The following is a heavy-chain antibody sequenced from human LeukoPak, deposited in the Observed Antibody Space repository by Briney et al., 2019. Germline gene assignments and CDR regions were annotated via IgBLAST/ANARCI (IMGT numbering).Heavy chain of an antibody. CDR2: IYYSGST. CDR1: GGSISSYY. V-gene: IGHV4-59*03. J-gene: IGHJ4*02. Sequence: PSETLSLTCTVSGGSISSYYWSWIRQPPGKGLEWIGYIYYSGSTNYNPSLKSRVTISVDTSKNQFSLKLSSVTAADTAIYYCAKLVGTGSTPTDYWGQGTLVTVSS. D-gene: IGHD1-1*01. CDR3: AKLVGTGSTPTDY.